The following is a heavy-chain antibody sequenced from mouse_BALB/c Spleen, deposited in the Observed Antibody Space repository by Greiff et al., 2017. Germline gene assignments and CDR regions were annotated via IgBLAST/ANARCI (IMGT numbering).Heavy chain of an antibody. Sequence: QVQLQQSGAELVRPGTSVKVSCKASGYAFTNYLLEWVKQRPGQGLEWIGVINPGSGGTNYNEKFKGKATLTADKSSSTAYMQLSSLTSDDAAVYCWARSYYGNYVAWFAYWGQGTLVTVSA. D-gene: IGHD2-10*01. J-gene: IGHJ3*01. V-gene: IGHV1-54*01. CDR1: GYAFTNYL. CDR2: INPGSGGT. CDR3: ARSYYGNYVAWFAY.